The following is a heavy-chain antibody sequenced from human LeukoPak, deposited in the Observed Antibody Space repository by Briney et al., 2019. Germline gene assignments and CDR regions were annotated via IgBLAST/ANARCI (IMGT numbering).Heavy chain of an antibody. J-gene: IGHJ6*03. V-gene: IGHV1-24*01. CDR1: GYTLTELS. CDR2: FDPEDGET. D-gene: IGHD2-15*01. Sequence: GASVKVSCKVSGYTLTELSMHWVRQAPGKGLEWMGGFDPEDGETIYAQKFQGRVTMTEDTSTDTAYMELSSLRSEDTAVYYCATVVRGVATYYYYYYMDVWGKGTTVTVSS. CDR3: ATVVRGVATYYYYYYMDV.